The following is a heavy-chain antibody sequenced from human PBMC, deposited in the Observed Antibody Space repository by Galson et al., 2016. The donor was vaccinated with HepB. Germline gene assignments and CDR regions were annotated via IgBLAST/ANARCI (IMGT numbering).Heavy chain of an antibody. CDR2: INVVNDNT. Sequence: SVKVSCKASGFTFTNHAMHWVRQAPGQRLEWMGWINVVNDNTKYSQNFQGRVTITRDTSASTAYMELSSLRSEDPAIYYFARSPAVVVPAAMSAPYYYYGLDVWGQGTTVTVS. CDR3: ARSPAVVVPAAMSAPYYYYGLDV. J-gene: IGHJ6*02. CDR1: GFTFTNHA. D-gene: IGHD2-2*01. V-gene: IGHV1-3*01.